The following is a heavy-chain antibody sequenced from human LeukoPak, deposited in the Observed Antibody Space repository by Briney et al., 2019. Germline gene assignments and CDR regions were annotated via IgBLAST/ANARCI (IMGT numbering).Heavy chain of an antibody. Sequence: GSLRLSCAASGFTFSSYAMSWVRQPPGKGLEWIGEINHSGSTNYNPSLKSRVTISVDTSKNQFSLNLSSVTAADTAVYYCARGATYSGSYYNYWGQGTLVTVSS. CDR1: GFTFSSYA. D-gene: IGHD1-26*01. CDR3: ARGATYSGSYYNY. J-gene: IGHJ4*02. CDR2: INHSGST. V-gene: IGHV4-34*01.